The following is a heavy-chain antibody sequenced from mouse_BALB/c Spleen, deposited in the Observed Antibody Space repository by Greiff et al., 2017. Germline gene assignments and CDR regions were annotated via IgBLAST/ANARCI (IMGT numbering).Heavy chain of an antibody. V-gene: IGHV1-31*01. J-gene: IGHJ4*01. CDR1: GYSFTGYY. CDR3: ARGAITYAMDY. CDR2: INPYNGAT. Sequence: VQLQQSGPELVKPGASVKISCKASGYSFTGYYMHWVKQSHVKSLEWIGRINPYNGATSYNQNFKDKASLTVDKSSSTAYMELHSLTSEDSAVYYCARGAITYAMDYWGQGTSVTVSS. D-gene: IGHD2-4*01.